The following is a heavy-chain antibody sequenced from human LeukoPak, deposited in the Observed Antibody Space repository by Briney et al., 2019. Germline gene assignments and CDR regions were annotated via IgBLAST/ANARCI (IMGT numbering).Heavy chain of an antibody. CDR3: AREGPAMVRGVIISLPFDY. D-gene: IGHD3-10*01. CDR2: INPSGGST. J-gene: IGHJ4*02. Sequence: ASVKVSCKASGYTFTSYYMHWVRQAPGQGLEWMGIINPSGGSTSYAQKFQGRVTMTRDMSTSTVYMELSSLRSEDTAVYYCAREGPAMVRGVIISLPFDYWGQGTLVTVSS. CDR1: GYTFTSYY. V-gene: IGHV1-46*01.